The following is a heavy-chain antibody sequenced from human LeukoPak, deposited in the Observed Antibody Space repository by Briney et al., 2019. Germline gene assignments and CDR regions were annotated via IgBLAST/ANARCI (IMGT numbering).Heavy chain of an antibody. V-gene: IGHV3-74*01. CDR1: GFAFSIHW. Sequence: PGGSLRLSCAASGFAFSIHWMHWVRHAPGKGLVWVAGIKSDGGTTNYADSVKGRFTISRDNAKNTLFLQMDSLRAEDTAVYFCARDTSSYFDYWGQGTLVTVSS. CDR3: ARDTSSYFDY. J-gene: IGHJ4*02. D-gene: IGHD3-22*01. CDR2: IKSDGGTT.